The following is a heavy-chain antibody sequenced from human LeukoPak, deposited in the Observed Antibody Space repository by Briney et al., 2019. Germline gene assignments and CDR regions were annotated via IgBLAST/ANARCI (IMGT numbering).Heavy chain of an antibody. CDR3: AREGRYCSSTSCYYYYYYMDA. D-gene: IGHD2-2*01. V-gene: IGHV1-2*06. CDR2: INPNSGGT. J-gene: IGHJ6*03. CDR1: GYTFTGYY. Sequence: ASVKVSCKASGYTFTGYYMQWVRQAPGQGLEWMGRINPNSGGTNYAQKFQGRVTMTRDTSISTAYMELSRLRSDDTAVYYCAREGRYCSSTSCYYYYYYMDAWGKGTTVTVSS.